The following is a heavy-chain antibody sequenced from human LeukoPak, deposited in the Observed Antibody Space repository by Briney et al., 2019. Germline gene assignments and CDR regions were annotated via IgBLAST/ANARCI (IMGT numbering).Heavy chain of an antibody. CDR2: IYNSGRT. CDR3: ARTLYGLAHFDS. Sequence: PSETLSLTCVVSAGSINSYYWSWLRQPPGKELEWIGYIYNSGRTYYNPSHESRVTISMDPSKNQFSLKMNSVTAADTAVYYCARTLYGLAHFDSWGRGTLVTASS. V-gene: IGHV4-4*09. J-gene: IGHJ4*02. D-gene: IGHD3-10*01. CDR1: AGSINSYY.